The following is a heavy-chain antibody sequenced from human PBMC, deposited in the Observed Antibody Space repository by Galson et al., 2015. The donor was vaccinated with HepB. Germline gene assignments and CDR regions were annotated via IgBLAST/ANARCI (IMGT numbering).Heavy chain of an antibody. J-gene: IGHJ4*02. CDR2: MNNDGSTI. CDR1: GFTFSSYA. D-gene: IGHD3-10*01. CDR3: TRAGSYRFDY. V-gene: IGHV3-74*01. Sequence: SLRLSCAASGFTFSSYAMSWVRQAPGKGLVWVSRMNNDGSTINYADSVKGRFTISRDNAKNTLYLQMNSLRAEDTAVYYCTRAGSYRFDYWGQGALVTVSS.